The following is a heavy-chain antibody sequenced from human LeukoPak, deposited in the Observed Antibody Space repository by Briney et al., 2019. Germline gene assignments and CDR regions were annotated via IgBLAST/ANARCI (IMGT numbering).Heavy chain of an antibody. CDR1: GFTFSDYY. Sequence: GGSLRLSCAASGFTFSDYYMSWIRQAPGKGLEWVSYISSSGSTIYYADSVKGRFTISRDNAKNSLYLQMNSLRAEDTAVYYCARDRTPYCGGDCYRWFDPWGQGTLVTVSS. CDR2: ISSSGSTI. D-gene: IGHD2-21*02. J-gene: IGHJ5*02. V-gene: IGHV3-11*01. CDR3: ARDRTPYCGGDCYRWFDP.